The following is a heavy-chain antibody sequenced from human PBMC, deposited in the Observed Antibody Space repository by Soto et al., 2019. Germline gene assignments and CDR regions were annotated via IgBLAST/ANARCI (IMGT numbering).Heavy chain of an antibody. Sequence: ASVKVSCKASGYTFTGYYMHWVRQAPGQGLEWMGWINPNSGGTNYAQKFQGTLTMTRDTSISTAYMELSRLRSDDTDVYYCAAEFLDPTVVNYYYGMDVWGQGTTVTVSS. CDR2: INPNSGGT. CDR3: AAEFLDPTVVNYYYGMDV. CDR1: GYTFTGYY. V-gene: IGHV1-2*02. D-gene: IGHD4-17*01. J-gene: IGHJ6*02.